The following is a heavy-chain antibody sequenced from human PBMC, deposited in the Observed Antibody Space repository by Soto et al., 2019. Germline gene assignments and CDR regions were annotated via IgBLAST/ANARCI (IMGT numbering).Heavy chain of an antibody. D-gene: IGHD3-10*01. Sequence: EVLLVESGGGVVQPGGSLKLSCVASGFVVKDSSMYWGLQASGRGLEWVGRIRDRAYNYATAYTASMKGRFTITRDDSNNTAYLQMNSLTTEDTALYYCTRLISAAQDYWGQGTLVTGSS. CDR2: IRDRAYNYAT. V-gene: IGHV3-73*01. CDR3: TRLISAAQDY. CDR1: GFVVKDSS. J-gene: IGHJ4*02.